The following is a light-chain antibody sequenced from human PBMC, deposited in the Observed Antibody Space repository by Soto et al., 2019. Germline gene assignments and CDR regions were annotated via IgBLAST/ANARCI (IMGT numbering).Light chain of an antibody. CDR2: EVS. Sequence: QSALTQPPSASGSPGQSVTISCTGTSTDVGGYNSVSWYQQHPGKVPVLIIYEVSKRPSGVPDRFSGSKSVNTASLTVAGFQAEDEADYDCSSYAGSNNLVFGGGTKLTVL. J-gene: IGLJ2*01. CDR3: SSYAGSNNLV. V-gene: IGLV2-8*01. CDR1: STDVGGYNS.